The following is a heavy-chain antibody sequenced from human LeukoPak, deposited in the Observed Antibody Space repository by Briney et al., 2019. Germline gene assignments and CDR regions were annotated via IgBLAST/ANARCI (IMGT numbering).Heavy chain of an antibody. CDR3: ARDKVTWGGQYGMDV. Sequence: GGSLRLSCAASGFTFSDYFMNWVRQAPGKGLEWVSSISSSSSYIYYADSVKGRFTISRDNAKNSLYLQMNSLRAEDTAVYYCARDKVTWGGQYGMDVWGQGTTVTVSS. V-gene: IGHV3-21*01. CDR1: GFTFSDYF. CDR2: ISSSSSYI. J-gene: IGHJ6*02. D-gene: IGHD4-23*01.